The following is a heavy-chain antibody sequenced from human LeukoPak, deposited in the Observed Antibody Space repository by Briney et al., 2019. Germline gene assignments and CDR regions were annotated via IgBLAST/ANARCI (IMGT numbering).Heavy chain of an antibody. D-gene: IGHD1-14*01. CDR3: ARGPPLTYDHTPEGYYHYYMDV. CDR1: GGTFSSYA. J-gene: IGHJ6*03. Sequence: SVKVSCKASGGTFSSYAISWVRQAPGQGLEWMGGIIPIFATTNYAQEFQGRVSITADEFTSTVYMELTSLRSDDTGVYYCARGPPLTYDHTPEGYYHYYMDVWGKGTTIIISS. CDR2: IIPIFATT. V-gene: IGHV1-69*13.